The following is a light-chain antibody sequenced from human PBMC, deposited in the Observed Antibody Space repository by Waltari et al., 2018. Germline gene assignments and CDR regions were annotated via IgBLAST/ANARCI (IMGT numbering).Light chain of an antibody. CDR1: QSISRY. CDR2: AAS. V-gene: IGKV1-39*01. J-gene: IGKJ2*01. CDR3: QQSYSTPPSLT. Sequence: DIQMTQSPSSLSASVGDRGTITCRASQSISRYLNWDQQKPGKAPKLLIYAASSLQSGVPSRFSGSGSGTDFTLTISSLQPEDFATYYCQQSYSTPPSLTFGQGTKLEIK.